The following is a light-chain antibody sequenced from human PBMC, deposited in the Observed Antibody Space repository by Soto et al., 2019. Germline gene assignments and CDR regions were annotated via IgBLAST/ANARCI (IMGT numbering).Light chain of an antibody. CDR1: SSDVGSYTL. J-gene: IGLJ2*01. V-gene: IGLV2-23*01. Sequence: ALTQPASVSGSPGQSITISCTGTSSDVGSYTLVSWYQQHPGKAPKLMIYEGSKRPSGVSNRFSGSKSGNTASLTISGLQAEDEADYYCCSYAGSSTLVFGGGTKVTVL. CDR2: EGS. CDR3: CSYAGSSTLV.